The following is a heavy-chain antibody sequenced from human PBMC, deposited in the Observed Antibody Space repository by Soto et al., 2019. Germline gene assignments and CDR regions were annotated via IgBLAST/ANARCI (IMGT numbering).Heavy chain of an antibody. CDR1: GYTFTSYA. CDR3: ARGAIAASYWFHP. D-gene: IGHD6-6*01. Sequence: ASVKVSCKASGYTFTSYAMHWVRQAPGQRLEWMGWINAGNGNTKYSQKFQGRVTITRDTSASTAYMELSSLRSEDTAVYYGARGAIAASYWFHPWGQGTLVTVSS. J-gene: IGHJ5*02. CDR2: INAGNGNT. V-gene: IGHV1-3*01.